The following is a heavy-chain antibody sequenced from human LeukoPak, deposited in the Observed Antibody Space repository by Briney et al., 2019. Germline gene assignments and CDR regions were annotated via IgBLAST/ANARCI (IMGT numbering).Heavy chain of an antibody. CDR2: ISAYNGNT. CDR1: GYTFTSYG. V-gene: IGHV1-18*01. Sequence: GASVKVSCKASGYTFTSYGITWVRQAPGHGLEWMGRISAYNGNTNYAQNFQGRVTMTTDTSTSTAYMELRDLRSDDTAVYYCAREGYQLLSNWFDPWGQGTLVTVSS. J-gene: IGHJ5*02. D-gene: IGHD2-2*01. CDR3: AREGYQLLSNWFDP.